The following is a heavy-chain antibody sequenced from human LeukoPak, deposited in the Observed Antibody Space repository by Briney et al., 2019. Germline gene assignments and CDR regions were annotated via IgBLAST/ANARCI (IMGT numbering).Heavy chain of an antibody. V-gene: IGHV1-24*01. CDR1: GCTYTSYD. J-gene: IGHJ4*02. D-gene: IGHD6-13*01. Sequence: PSVNVTCKAAGCTYTSYDINWFRQASAKGLDWMAVFDPEDGETIYAQKFQGRVTMTEDTSTDTAYMELSSLRSEDTAVYYCAPYPPHSKGRLATYWGQGTLVTVSS. CDR2: FDPEDGET. CDR3: APYPPHSKGRLATY.